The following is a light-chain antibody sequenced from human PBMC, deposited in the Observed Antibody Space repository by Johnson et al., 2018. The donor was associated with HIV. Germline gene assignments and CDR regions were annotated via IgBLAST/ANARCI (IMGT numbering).Light chain of an antibody. V-gene: IGLV1-51*01. CDR1: SSNIGNNY. Sequence: QSVLTQPPSVSAAPGQKVTISCSGSSSNIGNNYVSCHQQLPGTAPKLLIYDNNKRPSGIPDRISGSKSGTSATLGITGLQTGDEADYYCATWDSSLSGLYVFGTGTKVTVL. CDR3: ATWDSSLSGLYV. J-gene: IGLJ1*01. CDR2: DNN.